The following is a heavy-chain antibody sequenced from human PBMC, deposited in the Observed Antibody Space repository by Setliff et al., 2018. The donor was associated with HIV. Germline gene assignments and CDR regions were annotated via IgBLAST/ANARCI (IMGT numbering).Heavy chain of an antibody. J-gene: IGHJ3*02. CDR2: IYHAGNT. V-gene: IGHV4-38-2*02. CDR1: GYSISSGYY. CDR3: ARGTTLNVVPDAFDI. D-gene: IGHD4-17*01. Sequence: SETLSLTCTVTGYSISSGYYWAWIRQPPGKGLEWIGYIYHAGNTYYNPSLKSRVTISVDTSRNQISLRLNSLTAADTAVYYCARGTTLNVVPDAFDIWGQGTMVTVSS.